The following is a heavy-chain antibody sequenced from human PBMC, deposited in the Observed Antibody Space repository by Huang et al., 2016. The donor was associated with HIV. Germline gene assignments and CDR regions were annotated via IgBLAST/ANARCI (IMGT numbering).Heavy chain of an antibody. Sequence: QVQLQQWGAGLLKPSETLSLTCAVYGGSVSGHYWSWIRQPPGKGLEWIAEINDNGYTNYNPSLKSRVTISGHTSRNQFSLKRNSVTAADAAVYYCARASWYEPRSWYFGLWGRGTLVTVSS. CDR2: INDNGYT. D-gene: IGHD6-13*01. V-gene: IGHV4-34*01. CDR1: GGSVSGHY. J-gene: IGHJ2*01. CDR3: ARASWYEPRSWYFGL.